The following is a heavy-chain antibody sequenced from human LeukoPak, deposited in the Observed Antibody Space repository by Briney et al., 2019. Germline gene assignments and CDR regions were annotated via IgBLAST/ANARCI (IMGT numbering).Heavy chain of an antibody. CDR3: ARDGAGRYSQTSIDP. D-gene: IGHD3-9*01. CDR2: INPGGGAT. Sequence: ASVKVSCKASGYTFINYYIHWVRQAPGQGLEWLGLINPGGGATSYAQKFQGRVTMTRDTSTSTVYMELSSLRSDDTAVYYCARDGAGRYSQTSIDPWGQGTLVTVSS. V-gene: IGHV1-46*01. CDR1: GYTFINYY. J-gene: IGHJ5*02.